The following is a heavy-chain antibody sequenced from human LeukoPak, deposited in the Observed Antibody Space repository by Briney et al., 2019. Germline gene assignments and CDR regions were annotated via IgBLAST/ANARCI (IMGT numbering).Heavy chain of an antibody. Sequence: GESLKISCKGSGYSFTRYWIGWVRQMPGKGLEWMGIIYPGDSETRYSPSFQGQVTISADKSISTAYLQWSSLKASDTAIYYCARHDRGNYYDSSAYPFDYWDQGTLVTVSS. CDR3: ARHDRGNYYDSSAYPFDY. CDR2: IYPGDSET. V-gene: IGHV5-51*01. J-gene: IGHJ4*02. D-gene: IGHD3-22*01. CDR1: GYSFTRYW.